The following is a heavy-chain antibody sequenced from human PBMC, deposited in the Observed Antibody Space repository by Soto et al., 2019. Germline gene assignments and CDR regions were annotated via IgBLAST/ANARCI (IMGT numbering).Heavy chain of an antibody. D-gene: IGHD2-15*01. CDR2: IVVGSGNT. CDR1: GFTFTSSA. V-gene: IGHV1-58*01. CDR3: AVTPNVVVAATPPTYYYGMDV. J-gene: IGHJ6*02. Sequence: SVKVSCKASGFTFTSSAVQWVRQARGQRLEWIGWIVVGSGNTNYAQKFQERVTITRDMSTSTAYMELSSLRSEDTAVYYCAVTPNVVVAATPPTYYYGMDVWGQGTTVTVSS.